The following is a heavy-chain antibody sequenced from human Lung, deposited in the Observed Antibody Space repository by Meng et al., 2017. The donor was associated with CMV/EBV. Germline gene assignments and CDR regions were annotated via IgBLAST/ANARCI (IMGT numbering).Heavy chain of an antibody. V-gene: IGHV3-33*06. CDR3: AKGPTDFWSGYYIVS. D-gene: IGHD3-3*01. Sequence: AASGFPFSNSAMHWVRQAPGKGLQWVALIWYDGSNEYYADSVQGRFTISRDNSKNTLYLQMNSLRAEDTAVYYWAKGPTDFWSGYYIVSWXQGTXVT. CDR2: IWYDGSNE. CDR1: GFPFSNSA. J-gene: IGHJ5*02.